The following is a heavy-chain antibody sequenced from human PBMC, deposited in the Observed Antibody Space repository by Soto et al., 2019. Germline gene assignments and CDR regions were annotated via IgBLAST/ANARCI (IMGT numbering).Heavy chain of an antibody. CDR2: IYFSGAT. CDR3: TRDLIIGHRGFGQSNV. J-gene: IGHJ6*02. V-gene: IGHV4-59*01. CDR1: GGSIGSYY. Sequence: PSETLSLTCSISGGSIGSYYWGWIRQAPGKGLEWIGYIYFSGATTYNPSLQSRVLISIDTSRNQFSLKLNSVTAADTAIYYCTRDLIIGHRGFGQSNVWGQGTTVTVSS. D-gene: IGHD3-10*01.